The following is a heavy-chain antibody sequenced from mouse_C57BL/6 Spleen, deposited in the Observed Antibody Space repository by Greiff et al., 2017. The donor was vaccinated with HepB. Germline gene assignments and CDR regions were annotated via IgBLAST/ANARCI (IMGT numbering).Heavy chain of an antibody. CDR1: GFTFSDYY. CDR3: AREGAYSNYLDY. CDR2: INYDGSST. D-gene: IGHD2-5*01. J-gene: IGHJ2*01. Sequence: DVKLVESEGGLVQPGSSMKLSCTASGFTFSDYYMAWVRQVPEKGLEWVANINYDGSSTYYLDSLKSRFIISRDNAKNILYLQMSSLKSEDTATYYCAREGAYSNYLDYWGQGTTLTVSS. V-gene: IGHV5-16*01.